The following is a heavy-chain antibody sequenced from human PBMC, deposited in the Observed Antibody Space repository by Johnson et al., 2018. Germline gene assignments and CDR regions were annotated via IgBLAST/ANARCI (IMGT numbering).Heavy chain of an antibody. CDR3: AKSLVQGRAIFGVATGYYMDV. CDR1: GFTFSSYA. J-gene: IGHJ6*03. Sequence: VQLVESGGGVVQPGRSLRLSCAASGFTFSSYAMNWVRQAPGKGLEWVSAISGSGANTYYADSVRGRFTIPRGNSKNTLYLQMNSLRAEDTDVYYCAKSLVQGRAIFGVATGYYMDVWGEGTTVTVSS. V-gene: IGHV3-23*04. CDR2: ISGSGANT. D-gene: IGHD3-3*01.